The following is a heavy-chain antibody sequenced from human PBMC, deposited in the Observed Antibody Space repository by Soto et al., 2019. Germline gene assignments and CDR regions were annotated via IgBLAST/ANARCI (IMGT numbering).Heavy chain of an antibody. CDR3: ARASYSSSWYNRYYYYYYGMDV. V-gene: IGHV1-69*04. Sequence: GASVKVSCKASGGTFSSYAISWVRQAPGQGLEWMGRIIPILGIANYAQKFQGRVTITADKSTSTAYMELSSLRSEDTAVYYCARASYSSSWYNRYYYYYYGMDVWGQGTTVTV. CDR1: GGTFSSYA. D-gene: IGHD6-13*01. CDR2: IIPILGIA. J-gene: IGHJ6*02.